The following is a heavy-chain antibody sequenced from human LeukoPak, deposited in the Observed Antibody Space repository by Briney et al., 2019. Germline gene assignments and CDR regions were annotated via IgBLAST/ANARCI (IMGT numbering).Heavy chain of an antibody. CDR3: ARDMVAAARGYYYGMDA. CDR1: GFTVSSNY. J-gene: IGHJ6*02. D-gene: IGHD6-13*01. V-gene: IGHV3-53*04. CDR2: IYSGGST. Sequence: GGSLRLSCAASGFTVSSNYMSWVRQAPGKGLEWVSVIYSGGSTYYADSVKGRFTISRHNSKNTLYLQMNSLRAEDTAVYYCARDMVAAARGYYYGMDAWGQGTTVTVSS.